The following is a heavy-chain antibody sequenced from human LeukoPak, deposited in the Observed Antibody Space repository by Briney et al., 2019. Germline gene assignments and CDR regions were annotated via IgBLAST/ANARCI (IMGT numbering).Heavy chain of an antibody. CDR1: GFTFDDYG. CDR2: INWNGDRT. CDR3: AREIVTTDNYYYMDV. V-gene: IGHV3-20*04. Sequence: GGSLRLSCAASGFTFDDYGMTWVRQAPGKGLEWVTGINWNGDRTGYADSVKGRFTISRDNAKNSLYLQMNSLRVEDTALYYCAREIVTTDNYYYMDVWGKGTTVTVSS. J-gene: IGHJ6*03. D-gene: IGHD4-17*01.